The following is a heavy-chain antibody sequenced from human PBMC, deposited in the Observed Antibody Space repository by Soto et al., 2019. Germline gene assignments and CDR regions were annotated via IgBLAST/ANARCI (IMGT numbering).Heavy chain of an antibody. CDR2: INHSGST. CDR3: ARQYMARGVMLRFDP. V-gene: IGHV4-34*01. D-gene: IGHD3-16*01. Sequence: SETRSLTWAGYAGSFSGYYWSWSRQPPGKGQEWIGEINHSGSTNYNPSLKSRVTISVDTSKNQFSLKLSSVTAADTAVYYCARQYMARGVMLRFDPGGQGTLVT. J-gene: IGHJ5*02. CDR1: AGSFSGYY.